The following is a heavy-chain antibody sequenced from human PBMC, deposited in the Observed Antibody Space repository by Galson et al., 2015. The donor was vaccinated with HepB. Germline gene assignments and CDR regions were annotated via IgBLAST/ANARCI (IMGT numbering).Heavy chain of an antibody. V-gene: IGHV3-73*01. CDR1: GFTFSGSA. Sequence: SLRLSCAASGFTFSGSAMHWVRQASGKGLEWVGRIRSKANSYATAYAASVKGRFTISRDDSKNTAYLQMNSLKTEDTAVYYCTRLGRIAGDYYYMDVWGKGTTVTVSS. D-gene: IGHD3-10*01. CDR2: IRSKANSYAT. J-gene: IGHJ6*03. CDR3: TRLGRIAGDYYYMDV.